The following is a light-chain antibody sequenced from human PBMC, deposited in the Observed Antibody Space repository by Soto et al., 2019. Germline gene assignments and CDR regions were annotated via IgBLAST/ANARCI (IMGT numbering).Light chain of an antibody. CDR1: QSLSKS. Sequence: DIVLTQSPATHSVSPGERATLSCRASQSLSKSLVWYQQKPGQAPRLLIDGASNRATGIPARFSGSGSGTDFTLTISSLEPEDFAVYFCQQRSSWPLTFGGGTKVDIK. V-gene: IGKV3-11*01. CDR3: QQRSSWPLT. J-gene: IGKJ4*02. CDR2: GAS.